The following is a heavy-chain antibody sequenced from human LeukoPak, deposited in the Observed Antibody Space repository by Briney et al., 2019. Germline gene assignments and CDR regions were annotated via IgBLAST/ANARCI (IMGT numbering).Heavy chain of an antibody. J-gene: IGHJ4*02. V-gene: IGHV4-59*01. CDR2: IYYSGST. Sequence: SETLSHTCTVSGGSISSYYWSWIRQPPGKGLEWMGYIYYSGSTTYNPSLKTRVPITVDTSKNLFSLNVSSVPTADSAVYNGARVSGDDYVIGYWGQGTLVTVSS. CDR1: GGSISSYY. D-gene: IGHD3-16*01. CDR3: ARVSGDDYVIGY.